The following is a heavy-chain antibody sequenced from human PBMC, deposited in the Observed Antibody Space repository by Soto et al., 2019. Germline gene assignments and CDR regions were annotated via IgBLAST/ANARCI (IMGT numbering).Heavy chain of an antibody. V-gene: IGHV3-9*01. CDR2: ISWNSGSI. CDR1: GFTFDDYA. CDR3: AKGNLYYYDSSGPDY. D-gene: IGHD3-22*01. Sequence: EVQLVESGGGLVQPGRSLRLSCAASGFTFDDYAMHWVRQAPGKGLEWVSGISWNSGSIGYADSVKGRFTISRDNAKNSLYLQMNSLRAEDTALSYCAKGNLYYYDSSGPDYWGQGTLVTVSS. J-gene: IGHJ4*02.